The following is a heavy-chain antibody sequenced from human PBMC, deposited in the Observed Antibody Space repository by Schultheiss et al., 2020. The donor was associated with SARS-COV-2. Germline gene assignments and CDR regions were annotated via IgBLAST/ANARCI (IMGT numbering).Heavy chain of an antibody. CDR3: ASPDYGLGSYESNY. CDR1: EFTFSHNA. CDR2: ISYDTYNK. V-gene: IGHV3-30*04. D-gene: IGHD3-10*01. J-gene: IGHJ4*02. Sequence: GGSLRLSCTASEFTFSHNAMHWVRQAPGRGLEWVAVISYDTYNKYYADSVKGRFTISRDNSKKTLHLQMNSLKSEDTAIYYCASPDYGLGSYESNYWGQGTLVTVSS.